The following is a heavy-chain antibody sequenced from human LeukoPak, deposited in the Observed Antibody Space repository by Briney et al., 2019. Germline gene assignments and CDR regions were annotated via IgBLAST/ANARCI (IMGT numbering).Heavy chain of an antibody. D-gene: IGHD3-10*01. J-gene: IGHJ5*02. Sequence: PGGTLRLSCAASGFTFSSYGMSWVRQAPGKGLEWVSAISGSGGSTYYADSVKGRFTISRDNSKNTLYLQMNSLRAEDTAVYYCAKAYMVRGVLKPAWFDPWGQGTLVTVSS. CDR2: ISGSGGST. V-gene: IGHV3-23*01. CDR3: AKAYMVRGVLKPAWFDP. CDR1: GFTFSSYG.